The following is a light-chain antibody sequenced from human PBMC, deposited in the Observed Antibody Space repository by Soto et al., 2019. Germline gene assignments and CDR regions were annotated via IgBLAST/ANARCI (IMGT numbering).Light chain of an antibody. V-gene: IGLV8-61*01. J-gene: IGLJ3*02. CDR2: NTN. Sequence: QTVVTQEPSFSVSPGGTVTLTCGLSSGPVFTSSYPNWYQQTPGQAPRTLIFNTNTRSSGVPDRFSGSILGNKAALTITGAQADDDSDYYCVLYLGGGIWVFGGGTQLTVL. CDR3: VLYLGGGIWV. CDR1: SGPVFTSSY.